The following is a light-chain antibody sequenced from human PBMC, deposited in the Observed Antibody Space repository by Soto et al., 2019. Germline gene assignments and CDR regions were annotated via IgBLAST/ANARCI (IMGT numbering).Light chain of an antibody. CDR3: MQALQTPLS. J-gene: IGKJ4*01. CDR1: QSLLHRNGYNY. CDR2: LGS. Sequence: DLVLTQSPRSLPVTPGEPASISCRSSQSLLHRNGYNYLDWYLQKPGQSPQLLIYLGSNRASGVPDRFSGSGSGTDFTLKISRVEAEDVGIYYCMQALQTPLSFGGGTKVELK. V-gene: IGKV2-28*01.